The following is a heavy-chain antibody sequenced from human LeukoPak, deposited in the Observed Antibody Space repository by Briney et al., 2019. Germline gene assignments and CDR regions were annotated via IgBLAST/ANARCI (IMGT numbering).Heavy chain of an antibody. J-gene: IGHJ4*02. CDR2: ISSPGTTI. CDR3: AGIPLSTTMVDY. D-gene: IGHD5-18*01. CDR1: GFTFSSYS. V-gene: IGHV3-48*01. Sequence: GGSLRLSCAASGFTFSSYSMNWVRQAPGKGLEWVSYISSPGTTIHYADSVKGRFTISRDNAKNSLFLQMNSLRAEDTAVYYCAGIPLSTTMVDYWGQGTLVTVSS.